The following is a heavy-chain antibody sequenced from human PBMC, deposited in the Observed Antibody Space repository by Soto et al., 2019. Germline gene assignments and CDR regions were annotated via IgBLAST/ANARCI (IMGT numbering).Heavy chain of an antibody. CDR3: ARAPPYYYDSSGYHAPVYDY. CDR2: IIPIFGTA. Sequence: SVKVSCKASGGTFSSYAISWVRQAPGQGLEWMGGIIPIFGTANYAQKFQGRVTITADESTSTAYMELSSLRSEDTAVYYCARAPPYYYDSSGYHAPVYDYWGQGTLVTV. V-gene: IGHV1-69*13. J-gene: IGHJ4*02. D-gene: IGHD3-22*01. CDR1: GGTFSSYA.